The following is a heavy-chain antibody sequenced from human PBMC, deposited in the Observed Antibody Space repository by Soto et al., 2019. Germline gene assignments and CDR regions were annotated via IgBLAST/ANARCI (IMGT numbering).Heavy chain of an antibody. D-gene: IGHD3-10*01. CDR3: AKRYGSGSYRDFNSYYGMDI. J-gene: IGHJ6*02. CDR2: ISPTGEQR. CDR1: RFTFRNYG. V-gene: IGHV3-23*01. Sequence: GGSLRLSCAASRFTFRNYGMSWVRQRPGKGLEWVSGISPTGEQRFYVDSVKGRFFISRDNSQNTLSLEMSNLRADDTAVYYCAKRYGSGSYRDFNSYYGMDIWGQGTSVTVSS.